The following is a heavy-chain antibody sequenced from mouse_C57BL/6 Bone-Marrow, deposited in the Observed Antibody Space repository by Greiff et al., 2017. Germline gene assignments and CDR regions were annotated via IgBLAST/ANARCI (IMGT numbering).Heavy chain of an antibody. V-gene: IGHV1-82*01. J-gene: IGHJ4*01. Sequence: QVQLQQSGPELVKPGASVKISCKASGYAFSSSWMNWVKQRPGKGLEWIGRIYPGDGDTNYNGKFKGKATLTADKSSSTAYMQLSSLTSEESAVYFCSVPPLLRIIYYYAMDYWGQGTSVTVSS. CDR3: SVPPLLRIIYYYAMDY. D-gene: IGHD1-2*01. CDR2: IYPGDGDT. CDR1: GYAFSSSW.